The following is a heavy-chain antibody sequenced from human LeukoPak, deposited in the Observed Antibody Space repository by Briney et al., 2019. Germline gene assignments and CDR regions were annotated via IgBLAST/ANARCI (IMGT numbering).Heavy chain of an antibody. CDR1: GFNFSDYY. Sequence: GGSLRLSCAASGFNFSDYYMTWIRQAPGKGLEWLSYVRNNGSSAYYRDSAKGRFTISRDNAKNALYLEMNSLTVEDTAVYYCARQKRAFDYWGRGTLVTVST. CDR3: ARQKRAFDY. CDR2: VRNNGSSA. J-gene: IGHJ4*02. V-gene: IGHV3-11*01.